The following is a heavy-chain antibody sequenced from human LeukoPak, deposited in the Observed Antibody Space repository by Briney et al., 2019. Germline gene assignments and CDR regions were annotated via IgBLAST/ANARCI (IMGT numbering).Heavy chain of an antibody. V-gene: IGHV3-11*06. J-gene: IGHJ4*02. D-gene: IGHD3-10*01. Sequence: GSLRLSCAASGFTFSDYYMTWIRQAPGKGLEWVSYISGSSSYTNYADSVKGRFTISRDNAKNSLYLQMNSLRSEDTAVYYCARDLHGSGYRNFDYWGQGTLVTVSS. CDR1: GFTFSDYY. CDR2: ISGSSSYT. CDR3: ARDLHGSGYRNFDY.